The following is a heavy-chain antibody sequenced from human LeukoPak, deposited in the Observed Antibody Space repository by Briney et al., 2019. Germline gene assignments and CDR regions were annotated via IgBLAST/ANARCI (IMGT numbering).Heavy chain of an antibody. CDR2: ISSSSSYT. CDR3: ARDPQQLVPLYDY. J-gene: IGHJ4*02. Sequence: PGGSLRLSCAASGFTFSSYSMNWVRQAPGKGLEWVSSISSSSSYTYYADSVKGRFTISRDNAKNSLYLQMNSLRAEDTAVYYCARDPQQLVPLYDYWGQGTLVTVSS. D-gene: IGHD6-13*01. CDR1: GFTFSSYS. V-gene: IGHV3-21*01.